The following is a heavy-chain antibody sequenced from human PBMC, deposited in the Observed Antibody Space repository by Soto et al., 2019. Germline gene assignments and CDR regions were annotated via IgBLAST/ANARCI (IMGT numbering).Heavy chain of an antibody. CDR3: ASYGDYGPVLYYYGIDV. CDR1: GFTFSRYR. J-gene: IGHJ6*02. D-gene: IGHD4-17*01. V-gene: IGHV3-21*01. CDR2: ISRSSSYI. Sequence: EVQLVESGGGLGKTGGSLRLSCAASGFTFSRYRMNWVRQAPGKGLERVSSISRSSSYIYYADSVKGRCTISRDNAKNSLYLQMNSLRGEDTAVYYCASYGDYGPVLYYYGIDVWGQGTTVTVSS.